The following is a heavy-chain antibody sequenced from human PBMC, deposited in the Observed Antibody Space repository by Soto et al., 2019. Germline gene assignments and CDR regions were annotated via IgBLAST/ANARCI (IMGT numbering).Heavy chain of an antibody. J-gene: IGHJ4*02. CDR2: IVVGSGNT. CDR3: GRDQGDGSPYDFWSGYCWDY. V-gene: IGHV1-58*01. CDR1: GFTFSSSA. Sequence: ASVKVSCKASGFTFSSSAVQWVRQARGQRLEWIGWIVVGSGNTNYAQKFQERVTITRDMSTSTAYMELTSLRSEDTAVYYCGRDQGDGSPYDFWSGYCWDYWGQGTLVTVSS. D-gene: IGHD3-3*01.